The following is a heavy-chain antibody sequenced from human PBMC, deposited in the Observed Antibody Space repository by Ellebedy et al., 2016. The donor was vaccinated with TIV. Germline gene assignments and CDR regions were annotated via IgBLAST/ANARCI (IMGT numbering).Heavy chain of an antibody. CDR2: IYYSGSA. CDR1: GGSISSGGYY. D-gene: IGHD6-13*01. Sequence: LRLSXTVSGGSISSGGYYWSWIRQHPGKGLEWIGSIYYSGSAYCNPSLKSRVTMSVDTSKNQFSLKLSSVTAADTAVYYCARGDSSSSYYYMDVWGKGTTVTVSS. J-gene: IGHJ6*03. CDR3: ARGDSSSSYYYMDV. V-gene: IGHV4-31*03.